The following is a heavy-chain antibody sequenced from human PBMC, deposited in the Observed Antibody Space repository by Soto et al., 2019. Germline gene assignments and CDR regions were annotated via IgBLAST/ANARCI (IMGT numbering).Heavy chain of an antibody. J-gene: IGHJ5*02. Sequence: PSETLSLTCAVYGGSFSGYYWSWIRQPPWKGLEWIGEINHSGSTNYSPSLKSRVTISVDTSKNQFSLKLSSVTAADTAVYYCARAEDRSLYSSSSNWFDPWGQGTLVTVSS. D-gene: IGHD6-6*01. V-gene: IGHV4-34*01. CDR2: INHSGST. CDR1: GGSFSGYY. CDR3: ARAEDRSLYSSSSNWFDP.